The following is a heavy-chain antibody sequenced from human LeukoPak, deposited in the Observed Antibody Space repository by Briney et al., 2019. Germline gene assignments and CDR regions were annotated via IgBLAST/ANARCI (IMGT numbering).Heavy chain of an antibody. CDR1: GFTFSSYG. CDR2: IRYDGSNK. D-gene: IGHD6-19*01. V-gene: IGHV3-30*02. CDR3: ARDRGSGWYGYFDY. Sequence: GGSLRLSCAASGFTFSSYGIHWVRQAPGKGLEWLTFIRYDGSNKSYADSVKGRFTISRDNSKNTLYLQMNSLRAEDTAVYYCARDRGSGWYGYFDYWGQGTLVTVSS. J-gene: IGHJ4*02.